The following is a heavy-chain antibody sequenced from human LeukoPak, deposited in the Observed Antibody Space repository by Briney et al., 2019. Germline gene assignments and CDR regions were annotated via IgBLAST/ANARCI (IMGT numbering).Heavy chain of an antibody. CDR2: ISGSGGST. CDR3: AKASYGSSYDY. V-gene: IGHV3-23*01. CDR1: GFTFSSYA. D-gene: IGHD6-13*01. Sequence: GGSLRLSCAASGFTFSSYAMNWVRQAPGKGLEWVSAISGSGGSTYYADSVKGRFTISRDNSKNTLYLQMNSLRAEDTAIYYCAKASYGSSYDYWGQGTLVTVSS. J-gene: IGHJ4*02.